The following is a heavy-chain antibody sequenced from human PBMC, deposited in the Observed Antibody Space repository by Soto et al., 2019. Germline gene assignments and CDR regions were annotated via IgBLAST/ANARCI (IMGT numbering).Heavy chain of an antibody. D-gene: IGHD4-4*01. CDR3: AIAPPAYSNQLRARLRNFDY. Sequence: QVQLVESGGGVVQPGRSLRLSCAASGFTFSSYGMHWVRQAPGKGLEWVAVISYDGSNKYYADSVKGRFTISRDNSKNTLYLQMNSLRAEDTAVYYCAIAPPAYSNQLRARLRNFDYWGQGTLVTVSS. CDR1: GFTFSSYG. CDR2: ISYDGSNK. J-gene: IGHJ4*02. V-gene: IGHV3-30*03.